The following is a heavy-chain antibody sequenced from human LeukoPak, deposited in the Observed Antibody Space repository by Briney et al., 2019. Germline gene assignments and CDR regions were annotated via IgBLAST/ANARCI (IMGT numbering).Heavy chain of an antibody. Sequence: GGSLRLSCAASGFTFSSYGMSWVRQAPGKGLEWVSAISGSGGSTYYADSVKGRFTISRDNSKSTLYLQMNSLRAEDTAVYYCAKGSKTVLFTRDHYIDVWGKGTTVTISS. CDR1: GFTFSSYG. CDR2: ISGSGGST. V-gene: IGHV3-23*01. CDR3: AKGSKTVLFTRDHYIDV. D-gene: IGHD3-16*01. J-gene: IGHJ6*03.